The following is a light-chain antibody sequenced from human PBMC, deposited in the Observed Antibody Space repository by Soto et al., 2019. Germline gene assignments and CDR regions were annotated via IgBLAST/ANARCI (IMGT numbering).Light chain of an antibody. Sequence: DIQFTQSPSTLSASVGDRVTITCRASQNINGYLAWYQQKPGKAPKLLIYWASSLISGVPSRFTGGESGTEFTLTISSLQPDDFATYYCQQYSAYPLTFGGGTKV. CDR1: QNINGY. V-gene: IGKV1-5*03. CDR2: WAS. CDR3: QQYSAYPLT. J-gene: IGKJ4*01.